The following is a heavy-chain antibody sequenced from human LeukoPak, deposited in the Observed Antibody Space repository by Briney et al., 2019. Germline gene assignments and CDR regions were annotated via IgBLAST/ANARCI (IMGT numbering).Heavy chain of an antibody. CDR1: GLTVSSNY. CDR3: AKAGAVVVVVAKYFDY. J-gene: IGHJ4*02. D-gene: IGHD2-15*01. V-gene: IGHV3-66*01. CDR2: IYSGGST. Sequence: GGSLRLSCAASGLTVSSNYMSWVRQAPGKGLKWVSVIYSGGSTYYADSVKGRFTISRDNSKNTLYLQMNSLRAEDTAVYYCAKAGAVVVVVAKYFDYWGQGTLVTVSS.